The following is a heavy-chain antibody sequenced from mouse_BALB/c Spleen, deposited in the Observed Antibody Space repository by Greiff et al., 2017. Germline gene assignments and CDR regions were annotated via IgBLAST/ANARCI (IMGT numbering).Heavy chain of an antibody. CDR1: GYTFTSYW. V-gene: IGHV1S22*01. Sequence: LQQPGSELVRPGASVKLSCKASGYTFTSYWMHWVKQRPGQGLEWIGNIYPGSGSTNYDEKFKSKATLTVDTSSSTAYMQLSSLTSEDSAVYYCTRVLRLAEDFDYWGQGTTLTVSS. CDR2: IYPGSGST. J-gene: IGHJ2*01. CDR3: TRVLRLAEDFDY. D-gene: IGHD1-2*01.